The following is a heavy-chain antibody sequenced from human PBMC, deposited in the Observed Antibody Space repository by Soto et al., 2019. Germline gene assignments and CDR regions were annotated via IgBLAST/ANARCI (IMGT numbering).Heavy chain of an antibody. V-gene: IGHV4-59*08. J-gene: IGHJ3*02. Sequence: PSETLSLTCTVSGASISSYYWSWIRQPPGKGLEWIGYIYYSGSTNYNPSLKSRVTISVDTSKNQFSLKLSSVTAADTAVYYCASWATDPGAFDIWGQGTMVTVSS. CDR2: IYYSGST. D-gene: IGHD5-12*01. CDR3: ASWATDPGAFDI. CDR1: GASISSYY.